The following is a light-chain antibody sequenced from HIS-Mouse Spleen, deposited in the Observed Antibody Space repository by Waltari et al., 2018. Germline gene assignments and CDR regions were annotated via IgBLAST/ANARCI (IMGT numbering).Light chain of an antibody. CDR3: CSYAGSSIHVV. CDR2: EGS. V-gene: IGLV2-23*01. J-gene: IGLJ2*01. CDR1: SSDVGSYNL. Sequence: QSALTQPASVSGSPGQSITLSCTGTSSDVGSYNLVSRYQRHPGKAPKLMIYEGSKRPSGVSNRFSGSKSGNTASLTISGLQAEDEADYYCCSYAGSSIHVVFGGGTKLTVL.